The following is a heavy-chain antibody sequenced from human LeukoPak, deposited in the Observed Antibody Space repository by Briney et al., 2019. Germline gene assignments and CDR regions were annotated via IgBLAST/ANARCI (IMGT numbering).Heavy chain of an antibody. D-gene: IGHD4-23*01. CDR2: IGTAGET. V-gene: IGHV3-13*01. J-gene: IGHJ3*01. Sequence: GGSLRLSCAASGFTFSSYDMHRVRQAPGKGLEWVSAIGTAGETYYKDSVQGRFTISRENAYNSLYLQMNSLRAGDTAVYYCARSYGGNLDAFDLWGQGSMVTVSS. CDR1: GFTFSSYD. CDR3: ARSYGGNLDAFDL.